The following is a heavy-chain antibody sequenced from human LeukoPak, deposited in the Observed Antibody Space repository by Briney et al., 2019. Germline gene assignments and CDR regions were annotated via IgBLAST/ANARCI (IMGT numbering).Heavy chain of an antibody. CDR1: GFTFSSYA. D-gene: IGHD5-12*01. Sequence: GGSLRLSCATSGFTFSSYAMSWVRQAPGKGLEWVSAISGSGGNTYYADSVKGRFTISRDDSKNTLYLQMNSLRADDTAVYYCAKRGYSGYDLGDFDYWGQGTLVTVSS. CDR3: AKRGYSGYDLGDFDY. J-gene: IGHJ4*02. CDR2: ISGSGGNT. V-gene: IGHV3-23*01.